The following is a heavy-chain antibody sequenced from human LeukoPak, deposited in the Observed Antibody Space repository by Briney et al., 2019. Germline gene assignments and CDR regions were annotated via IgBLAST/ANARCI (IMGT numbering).Heavy chain of an antibody. CDR3: ARESLRRDGYN. J-gene: IGHJ1*01. D-gene: IGHD5-24*01. CDR1: GYTFTSYY. CDR2: INPSGGST. V-gene: IGHV1-46*01. Sequence: GASVKVSCKAPGYTFTSYYMHWVRQAPGQGLEWMGIINPSGGSTSYAQKFQGRVTMTRDTSTSTVYMELSSLRSEDTAVYYCARESLRRDGYNWGQGTLVTVSS.